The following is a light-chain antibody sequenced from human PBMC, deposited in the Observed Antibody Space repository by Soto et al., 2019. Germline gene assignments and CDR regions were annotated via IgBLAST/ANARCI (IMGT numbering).Light chain of an antibody. CDR3: QQLISFSPSLT. CDR2: GAS. CDR1: QGISSY. Sequence: DIQLTQSPSFLSASVGDRVTITCRASQGISSYLAWYQQRPGEPPELLIYGASTLRPGDASRSGGIGSGTESTHTIGSLQPEDFATCFCQQLISFSPSLTVGPGPIVDIK. J-gene: IGKJ3*01. V-gene: IGKV1-9*01.